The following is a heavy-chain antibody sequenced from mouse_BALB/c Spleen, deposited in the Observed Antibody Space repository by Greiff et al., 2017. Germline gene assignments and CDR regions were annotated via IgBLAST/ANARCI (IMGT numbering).Heavy chain of an antibody. CDR2: IHYSGST. J-gene: IGHJ2*01. CDR1: GYSITSGYS. Sequence: EVQLQESGPALVKPSQSLSLTCPVTGYSITSGYSWPWIRQFPGNKLAWMGYIHYSGSTNYNPSLKSRISITRDTSKNQFFLQLNSVTTEDTATYYCARSGVRPYYFDYWGQGTTLTVSS. D-gene: IGHD2-14*01. CDR3: ARSGVRPYYFDY. V-gene: IGHV3-1*02.